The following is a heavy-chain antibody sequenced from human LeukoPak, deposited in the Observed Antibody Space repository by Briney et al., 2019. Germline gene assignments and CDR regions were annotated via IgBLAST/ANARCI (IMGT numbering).Heavy chain of an antibody. D-gene: IGHD3-22*01. J-gene: IGHJ4*02. CDR1: GGTFSSYA. CDR2: IIPILGIA. Sequence: GSSVKVSCKASGGTFSSYAISRVRQAPGQGLEWMGRIIPILGIANYAQKFQGRVTITADKSTSTAYMELSSLRSEDTAVYYCARDQRYYYDSSGYYSPHYFDYWGQGTLVTVSS. CDR3: ARDQRYYYDSSGYYSPHYFDY. V-gene: IGHV1-69*04.